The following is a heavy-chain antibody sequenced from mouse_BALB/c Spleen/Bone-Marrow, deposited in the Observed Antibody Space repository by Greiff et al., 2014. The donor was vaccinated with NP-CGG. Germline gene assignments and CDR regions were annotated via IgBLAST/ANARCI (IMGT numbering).Heavy chain of an antibody. V-gene: IGHV1-14*01. D-gene: IGHD1-1*01. CDR1: GYTFTSYV. Sequence: EVQLQQSGPELVKPGASVKMSCKASGYTFTSYVMHWVKQKPGQGLEWIGYINPYNDGTKYNEKFKGKATLTSDKSSSTAYMELSSLTSEDSAVYYCARGTTTVVPYAMDYWGQGTSATVSS. J-gene: IGHJ4*01. CDR2: INPYNDGT. CDR3: ARGTTTVVPYAMDY.